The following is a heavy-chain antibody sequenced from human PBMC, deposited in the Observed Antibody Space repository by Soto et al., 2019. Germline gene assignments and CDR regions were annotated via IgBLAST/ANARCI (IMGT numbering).Heavy chain of an antibody. CDR1: GYTFASYG. D-gene: IGHD3-3*01. CDR2: ISAYNGNT. V-gene: IGHV1-18*01. Sequence: ASVKVSCKASGYTFASYGISWVRQAPGQGLEWMGWISAYNGNTNYAQKLQGRVTMTTDTSTSTAYMELRSLRSDDTAVYYCARDKWNDFWSGYRSWNYYYGMDVWGQGTTVTVSS. J-gene: IGHJ6*02. CDR3: ARDKWNDFWSGYRSWNYYYGMDV.